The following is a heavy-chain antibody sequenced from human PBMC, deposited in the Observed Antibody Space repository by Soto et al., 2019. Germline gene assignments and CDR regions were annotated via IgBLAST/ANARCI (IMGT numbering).Heavy chain of an antibody. CDR3: ARRYGDSFDF. Sequence: QVQLQESGPGLVKPSETLSLTCTVSGGSISSYYWSWIRQPPGKGLEWIGYIYYSESTNYNPSLKRRVTISLDTSKNHSSLKLSSVTAADTAVYYCARRYGDSFDFCGQGTLVTASS. V-gene: IGHV4-59*01. CDR1: GGSISSYY. D-gene: IGHD7-27*01. CDR2: IYYSEST. J-gene: IGHJ4*02.